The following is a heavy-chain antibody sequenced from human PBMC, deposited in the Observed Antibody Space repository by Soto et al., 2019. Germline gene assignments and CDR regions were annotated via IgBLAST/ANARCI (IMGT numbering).Heavy chain of an antibody. CDR1: GFTFSSYA. CDR2: ISGSGGST. Sequence: EVQLLESGGGLVQPGGSLRLSCAASGFTFSSYAMSWVRQAPGKGLEWVSAISGSGGSTYYADSVKGRFTISRDNSKNTLYLQVNSLRAEDTAVYYCAKRSNRLSRWPVDYWGQGTLVTVSS. CDR3: AKRSNRLSRWPVDY. V-gene: IGHV3-23*01. D-gene: IGHD6-19*01. J-gene: IGHJ4*02.